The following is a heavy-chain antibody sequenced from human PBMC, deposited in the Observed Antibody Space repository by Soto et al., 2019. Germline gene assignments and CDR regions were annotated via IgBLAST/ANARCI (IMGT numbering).Heavy chain of an antibody. Sequence: HPGGSLRLSCAASGFTFSSYWMHWVRQAPGKGLVWVSRINSDGSSTSYADSVKGRFTISRDNAKNTLYLQMNSLRAEDTAVYYCARDERTSHSNYYYYGMDVWGQGTTVTVSS. V-gene: IGHV3-74*01. D-gene: IGHD4-4*01. CDR1: GFTFSSYW. CDR2: INSDGSST. CDR3: ARDERTSHSNYYYYGMDV. J-gene: IGHJ6*02.